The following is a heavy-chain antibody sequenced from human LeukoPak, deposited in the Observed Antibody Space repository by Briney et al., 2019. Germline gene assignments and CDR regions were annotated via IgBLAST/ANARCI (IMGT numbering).Heavy chain of an antibody. CDR2: ISAYNGNT. Sequence: ASVEVSCKASGYTFTSYGISWVRQAPGQGLEWMGWISAYNGNTNYAQKLQGRVTMTTDTSTSTAYMELRSLRSDDTAVYYCATQVTVTPRGWFDPWGQGTLVTVSS. CDR3: ATQVTVTPRGWFDP. V-gene: IGHV1-18*01. D-gene: IGHD4-17*01. J-gene: IGHJ5*02. CDR1: GYTFTSYG.